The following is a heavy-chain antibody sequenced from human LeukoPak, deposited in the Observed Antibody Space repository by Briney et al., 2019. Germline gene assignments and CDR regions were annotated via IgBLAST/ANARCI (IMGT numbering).Heavy chain of an antibody. CDR2: INHSGST. D-gene: IGHD2-8*01. V-gene: IGHV4-34*01. Sequence: PSETLSLTCAVYGGSFSGYYWSWIRQPPGKGLEWIGEINHSGSTNYNPSLKSRVTISVDTSKNQFSLKLSSVTAADTAVYYCASSTTTNYSPVGHWGQGTLVTVSS. J-gene: IGHJ4*02. CDR1: GGSFSGYY. CDR3: ASSTTTNYSPVGH.